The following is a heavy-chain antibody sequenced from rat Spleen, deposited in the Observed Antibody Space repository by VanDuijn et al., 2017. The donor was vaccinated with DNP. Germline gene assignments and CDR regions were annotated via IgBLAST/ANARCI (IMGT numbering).Heavy chain of an antibody. D-gene: IGHD1-1*01. J-gene: IGHJ2*01. CDR3: ARQRWYYSGEGMDY. CDR1: GFRFSDYN. Sequence: EVQLMESGGGLVQPGRSLKLSCTASGFRFSDYNMAWVRQAPKRGLEWVATIISDGSRTYYRDSVKGRFTISRNNAENTLYLQMDSLRSEDTATYFCARQRWYYSGEGMDYWGQGVMVTVSS. CDR2: IISDGSRT. V-gene: IGHV5S10*01.